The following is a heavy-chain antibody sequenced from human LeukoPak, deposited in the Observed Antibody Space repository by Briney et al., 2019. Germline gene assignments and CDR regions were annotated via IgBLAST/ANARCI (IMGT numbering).Heavy chain of an antibody. CDR3: ARAYCSGGSCYFDY. V-gene: IGHV4-61*02. Sequence: SQTLSLTCTVSGGSISSGSYYWSWIRQPAGKGLEWIGRIYTSGSTNYNPSLKSRVTISVDTSKNQFSLKLSSVTAADTAVYYCARAYCSGGSCYFDYWGQGTLVTVSS. CDR1: GGSISSGSYY. CDR2: IYTSGST. J-gene: IGHJ4*02. D-gene: IGHD2-15*01.